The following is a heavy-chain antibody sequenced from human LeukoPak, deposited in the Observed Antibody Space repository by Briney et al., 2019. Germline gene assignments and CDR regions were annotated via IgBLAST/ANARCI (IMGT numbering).Heavy chain of an antibody. CDR3: ARDQHSSGWYDFDY. V-gene: IGHV1-2*02. CDR2: INPNSGGT. J-gene: IGHJ4*02. Sequence: ASVKVSCKASGYTFTGYYMHWVRRAPGQGLEWMGWINPNSGGTNYAQKFQGRVTMTRDTSISTAYMELSRLRSDDTAVYYCARDQHSSGWYDFDYWGQGTLVTVSS. CDR1: GYTFTGYY. D-gene: IGHD6-19*01.